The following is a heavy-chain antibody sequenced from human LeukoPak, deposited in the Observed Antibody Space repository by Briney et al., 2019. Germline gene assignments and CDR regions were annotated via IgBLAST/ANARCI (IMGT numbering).Heavy chain of an antibody. J-gene: IGHJ6*02. V-gene: IGHV4-59*01. CDR3: ARVLGYCSSTSCRHYYYYGMDV. D-gene: IGHD2-2*01. CDR2: IYYSGST. CDR1: GGSISSYY. Sequence: SETLSLTCTVSGGSISSYYWSWIRQPPGKGLEWIGYIYYSGSTNYNPSLKSRVTISVDTSKNQFSLKLSSVTAADKAVYYCARVLGYCSSTSCRHYYYYGMDVWGQGTTVTVSS.